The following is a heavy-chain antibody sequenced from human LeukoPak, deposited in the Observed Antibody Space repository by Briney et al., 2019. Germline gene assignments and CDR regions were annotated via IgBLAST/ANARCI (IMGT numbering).Heavy chain of an antibody. J-gene: IGHJ3*02. CDR2: ISGGGSTI. CDR3: AREGPYDLKRDAFDI. CDR1: GFTFSHLY. V-gene: IGHV3-11*01. Sequence: GGSLRLSCAASGFTFSHLYISWIRQAPGKGLEWVSHISGGGSTISYADSVRGRFTISRDNANSSLYLQMNSLRAEDTAVYYCAREGPYDLKRDAFDIWGQGTLVTVSS. D-gene: IGHD3-22*01.